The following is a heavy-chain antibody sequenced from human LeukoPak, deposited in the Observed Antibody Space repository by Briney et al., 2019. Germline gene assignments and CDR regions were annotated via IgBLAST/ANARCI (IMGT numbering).Heavy chain of an antibody. D-gene: IGHD5-18*01. CDR3: ARDQELWPSDAFDI. CDR2: IKQDGSEK. Sequence: GGSLRLSCAASGFTFSSYWMSWVRQAPGKGLGWVANIKQDGSEKYYVDSVKGRFTISRDDAKNSLYLQMNSLRAEDTAVYYCARDQELWPSDAFDIWGQGTMVTVSS. V-gene: IGHV3-7*03. J-gene: IGHJ3*02. CDR1: GFTFSSYW.